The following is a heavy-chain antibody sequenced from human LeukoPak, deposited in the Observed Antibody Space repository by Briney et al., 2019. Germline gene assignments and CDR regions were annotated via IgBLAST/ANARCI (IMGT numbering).Heavy chain of an antibody. CDR1: GYSFSSYW. J-gene: IGHJ4*02. V-gene: IGHV5-51*01. D-gene: IGHD3-10*01. CDR3: ARRRSSTLIDY. CDR2: IYPGDSDT. Sequence: GDSLKISCKGSGYSFSSYWIAWVRHMRGKRLEWMGIIYPGDSDTTYSPSFQGQVTISADKSISTAYLQWNSLKASDTAMYVCARRRSSTLIDYWGQGTLVTVSS.